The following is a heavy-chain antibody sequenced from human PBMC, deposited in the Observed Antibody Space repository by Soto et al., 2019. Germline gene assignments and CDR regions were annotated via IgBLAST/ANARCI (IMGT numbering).Heavy chain of an antibody. CDR3: AKNLPRTGRFDY. CDR2: IYYSVKT. V-gene: IGHV4-39*01. CDR1: GASITSTTYF. J-gene: IGHJ4*02. Sequence: SYTLSLTCTLSGASITSTTYFWAWIRQPPGRGLEWVGSIYYSVKTHYNPSLKNRVTISVDRSKNQFSLQMTSVTAADTAVYYCAKNLPRTGRFDYWGQGTLVTVSS.